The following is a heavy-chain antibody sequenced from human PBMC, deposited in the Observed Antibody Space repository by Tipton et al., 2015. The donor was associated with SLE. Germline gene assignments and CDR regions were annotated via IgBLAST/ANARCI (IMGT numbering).Heavy chain of an antibody. J-gene: IGHJ3*02. CDR3: ARGRPIGSFDT. Sequence: TLSLTCTVSGDSFNLYYWTWIRQPPGKGLEWIAYIYDSGSTSYNPSLKTRVTISVDTPKNQFSLKLTSVSVADTAVYFCARGRPIGSFDTGGQVTMVTVSS. V-gene: IGHV4-59*01. CDR1: GDSFNLYY. D-gene: IGHD3-10*01. CDR2: IYDSGST.